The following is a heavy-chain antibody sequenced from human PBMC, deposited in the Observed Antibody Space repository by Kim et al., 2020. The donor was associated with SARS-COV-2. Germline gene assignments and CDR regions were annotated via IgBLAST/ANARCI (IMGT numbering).Heavy chain of an antibody. CDR3: AKVVGYYGSGSPYYFDY. D-gene: IGHD3-10*01. J-gene: IGHJ4*02. CDR1: GFTFSSYA. V-gene: IGHV3-23*01. Sequence: EGSLRLSCAASGFTFSSYAMSWVRQAPGKGLEWVSAISGSGGSTYYADSVKGRFTISRDNSKNTLYLQMNSLRAEDTAVYYCAKVVGYYGSGSPYYFDYWGQGTLVTVSS. CDR2: ISGSGGST.